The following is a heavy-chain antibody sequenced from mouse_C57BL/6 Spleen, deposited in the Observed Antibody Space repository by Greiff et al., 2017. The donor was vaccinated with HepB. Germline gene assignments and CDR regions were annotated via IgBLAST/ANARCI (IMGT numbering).Heavy chain of an antibody. CDR3: ARHAGGGNYFYYAMDY. V-gene: IGHV1-62-2*01. Sequence: VQRVESGAELVKPGASVKLSCKASGYTFTEYTIHWVKQRSGQGLEWIGWFYPGSGSIKYNEKFKDKATLTADKSSSTVYMERSRLTSEDSAVYFCARHAGGGNYFYYAMDYWGQGTSVTVSS. J-gene: IGHJ4*01. CDR2: FYPGSGSI. D-gene: IGHD2-1*01. CDR1: GYTFTEYT.